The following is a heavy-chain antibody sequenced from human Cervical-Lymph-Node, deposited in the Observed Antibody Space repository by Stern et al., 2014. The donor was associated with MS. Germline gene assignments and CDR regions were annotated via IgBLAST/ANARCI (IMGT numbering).Heavy chain of an antibody. Sequence: VQLVESGGGLVQPGGSLRLSCAASNFRFSSFWMSWVRQAPGKGLEWVASIKQDGSEKDYVDSVKGRFTISRDNAKNSLFLQMSSLRVEDTAVFYCARGSAALDFWGPGTVVTVSS. CDR2: IKQDGSEK. J-gene: IGHJ3*01. CDR3: ARGSAALDF. V-gene: IGHV3-7*01. CDR1: NFRFSSFW.